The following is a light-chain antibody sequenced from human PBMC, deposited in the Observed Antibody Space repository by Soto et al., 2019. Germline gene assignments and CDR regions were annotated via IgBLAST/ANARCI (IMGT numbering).Light chain of an antibody. V-gene: IGLV7-46*01. CDR3: LISYIAEKV. J-gene: IGLJ1*01. CDR2: DTT. CDR1: TGAVTSGHY. Sequence: QAVVTQEPSLTVSPGGTVTLTCGSSTGAVTSGHYPYWFQQKPGQAPRTLIYDTTNKHSWTPARFSGSLLGGKAALTLSGAQTEDEDDYYCLISYIAEKVLGNGTKVTVL.